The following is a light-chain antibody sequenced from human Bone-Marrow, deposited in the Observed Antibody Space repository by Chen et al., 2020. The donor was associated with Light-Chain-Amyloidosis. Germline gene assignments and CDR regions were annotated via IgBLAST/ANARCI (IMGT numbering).Light chain of an antibody. CDR1: STDVGHYNL. J-gene: IGLJ2*01. Sequence: QSALTQPASVAGSVGQSITISCTGTSTDVGHYNLVSWYQQLPGEAPKRMIYEDSERPSGVSNRFSGSKSGNTASLTISGLQTEDQAEYYCCSSSDTDTLIFGTGTRLTVL. V-gene: IGLV2-23*01. CDR2: EDS. CDR3: CSSSDTDTLI.